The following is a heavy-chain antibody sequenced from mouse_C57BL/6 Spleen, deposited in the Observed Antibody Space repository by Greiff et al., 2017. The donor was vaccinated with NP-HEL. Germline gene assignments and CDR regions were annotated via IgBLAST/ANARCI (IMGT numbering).Heavy chain of an antibody. V-gene: IGHV5-17*01. CDR3: ARLNQRGYFDV. D-gene: IGHD1-3*01. CDR1: GFTFSDYG. J-gene: IGHJ1*03. Sequence: EVKLQASGGGLVKPGGSLKLSCAASGFTFSDYGMHWVRQAPEKGLEWVAYISSGSSTIYYADTVKGRFTISRDNAKNTLFLQMTSLRSEDTAMYYCARLNQRGYFDVWGTGTTVTVSS. CDR2: ISSGSSTI.